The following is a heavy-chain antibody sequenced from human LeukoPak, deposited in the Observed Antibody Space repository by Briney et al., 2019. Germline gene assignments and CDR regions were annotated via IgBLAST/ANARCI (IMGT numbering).Heavy chain of an antibody. J-gene: IGHJ4*02. Sequence: GGSLRLSCAASGFTFSSYSMNWVRQAPGKGLEWVSSISSSSSYIYYADSVKGRFTISRDNAKNSLYLQMNSLRAEDTAVYYCARLGGRGLTVVTDWGQGTLVTVSS. CDR2: ISSSSSYI. V-gene: IGHV3-21*01. D-gene: IGHD4/OR15-4a*01. CDR3: ARLGGRGLTVVTD. CDR1: GFTFSSYS.